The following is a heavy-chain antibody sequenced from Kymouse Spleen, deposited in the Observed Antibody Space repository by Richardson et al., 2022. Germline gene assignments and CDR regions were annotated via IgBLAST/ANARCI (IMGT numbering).Heavy chain of an antibody. V-gene: IGHV3-73*02. CDR3: TRQLLWFGDPHYYYYGMDV. CDR2: IRSKANSYAT. Sequence: EVQLVESGGGLVQPGGSLKLSCAASGFTFSGSAMHWVRQASGKGLEWVGRIRSKANSYATAYAASVKGRFTISRDDSKNTAYLQMNSLKTEDTAVYYCTRQLLWFGDPHYYYYGMDVWGQGTTVTVSS. D-gene: IGHD3-10*01. J-gene: IGHJ6*02. CDR1: GFTFSGSA.